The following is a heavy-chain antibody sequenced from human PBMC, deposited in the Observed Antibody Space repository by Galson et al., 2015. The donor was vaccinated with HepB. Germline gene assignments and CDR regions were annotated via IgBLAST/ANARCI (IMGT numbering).Heavy chain of an antibody. Sequence: ETLSLTCAVYGGSFRGYYWSWIRQPPGKGLEWIGEINHGGSTNYSPSLKSRVTISVDTSKNQFSLRLSSVTAADTAVYYCARIPARRGRDVDYWGQGTLVTVSS. CDR1: GGSFRGYY. D-gene: IGHD6-6*01. CDR3: ARIPARRGRDVDY. CDR2: INHGGST. J-gene: IGHJ4*02. V-gene: IGHV4-34*01.